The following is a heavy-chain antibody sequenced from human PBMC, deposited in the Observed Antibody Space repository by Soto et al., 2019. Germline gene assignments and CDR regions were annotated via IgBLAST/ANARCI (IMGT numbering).Heavy chain of an antibody. CDR2: IRSKANSYAK. J-gene: IGHJ4*02. CDR1: GFSFSGSA. CDR3: SRRSEEKSAVDY. D-gene: IGHD6-19*01. Sequence: EVQLVVSGGGLVQPGGSLKLSCAASGFSFSGSAIHWVRQASGKGLEWVGRIRSKANSYAKAYAASLKGRFTISGDDSKTTVDLHMNSLKTEDTAVYYCSRRSEEKSAVDYWGQGTLVTVSS. V-gene: IGHV3-73*02.